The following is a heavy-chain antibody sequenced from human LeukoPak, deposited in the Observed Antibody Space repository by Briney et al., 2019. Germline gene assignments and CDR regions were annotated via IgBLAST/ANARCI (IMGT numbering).Heavy chain of an antibody. CDR2: IIPIFGTA. Sequence: SVKVSCKDSGGTFSSYAISWVRQAPGQGLEWMGGIIPIFGTANYAQKFQGRVTITADESTSTAYMELSSLRSEDTAVYYCARDPLSYDSSGYLLYYYYGMDVWGQGTTVTVSS. J-gene: IGHJ6*02. CDR1: GGTFSSYA. D-gene: IGHD3-22*01. V-gene: IGHV1-69*13. CDR3: ARDPLSYDSSGYLLYYYYGMDV.